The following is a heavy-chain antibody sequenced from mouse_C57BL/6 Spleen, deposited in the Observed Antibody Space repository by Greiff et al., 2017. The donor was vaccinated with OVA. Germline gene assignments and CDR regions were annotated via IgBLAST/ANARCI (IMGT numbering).Heavy chain of an antibody. V-gene: IGHV5-17*01. D-gene: IGHD2-5*01. CDR3: ARSYSTLFDY. Sequence: EVNLVESGGGLVKPGGSLKISCAASGFTFSDYGMHWVRQAPEKGLEWVAYISSGSSTIYDADTVKGRFTISRDNAKNTLFLQMTSLRSEDTAMYYCARSYSTLFDYWGQGTTLTVSS. CDR1: GFTFSDYG. CDR2: ISSGSSTI. J-gene: IGHJ2*01.